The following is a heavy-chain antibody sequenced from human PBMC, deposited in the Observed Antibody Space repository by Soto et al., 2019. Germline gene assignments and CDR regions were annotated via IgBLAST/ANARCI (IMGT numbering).Heavy chain of an antibody. D-gene: IGHD4-17*01. CDR3: AKGTTVTPWRFLDL. CDR2: ISYDGGYE. J-gene: IGHJ2*01. V-gene: IGHV3-30*18. CDR1: RFAFSSYG. Sequence: QEQLVESGGGVVQPGRSLRLSCAASRFAFSSYGMHWVRQAPGKGLEWVAVISYDGGYENYADSVKGRFTVSRDNSKNTLWLQMNSLRTEVTAVYYWAKGTTVTPWRFLDLWGQVTLVTVSS.